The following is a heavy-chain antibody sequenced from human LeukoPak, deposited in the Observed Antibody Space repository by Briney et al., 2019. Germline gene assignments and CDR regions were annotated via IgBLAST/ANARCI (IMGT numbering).Heavy chain of an antibody. J-gene: IGHJ5*01. D-gene: IGHD2-21*01. V-gene: IGHV3-23*01. Sequence: GGSLRLSCVASGFRFGHYAMSLVRQAPGKGLQWVSQISGTGGATWYAGFARDRFTISRDNSKKTLYLQMSGLRVEDTAMYYCVKDPRDTYGTNWFVSWGQGTLLIVSS. CDR2: ISGTGGAT. CDR3: VKDPRDTYGTNWFVS. CDR1: GFRFGHYA.